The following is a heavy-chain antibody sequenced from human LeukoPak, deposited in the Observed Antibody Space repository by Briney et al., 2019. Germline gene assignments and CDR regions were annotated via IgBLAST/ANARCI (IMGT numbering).Heavy chain of an antibody. Sequence: SETLSLTCTVSGGSISSSSYYWGWIRQPPGKGLEWIGSIYYSGSTYYSPSLKSRVTISVDTSKNQFSLKLSSVTAADTAVYYCARMKDTGMGIVDYWGQGTLVTVSS. CDR1: GGSISSSSYY. CDR2: IYYSGST. D-gene: IGHD5-18*01. J-gene: IGHJ4*02. V-gene: IGHV4-39*07. CDR3: ARMKDTGMGIVDY.